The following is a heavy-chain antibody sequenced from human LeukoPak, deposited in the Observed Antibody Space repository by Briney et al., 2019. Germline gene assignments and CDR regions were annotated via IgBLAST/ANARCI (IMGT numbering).Heavy chain of an antibody. J-gene: IGHJ4*02. V-gene: IGHV4-38-2*02. D-gene: IGHD3-3*01. CDR1: GYSISSGYY. CDR2: IYHSGST. Sequence: SETLSLTCTVSGYSISSGYYWGWIRQPPGKGLEWIGSIYHSGSTYYNPSLKSRVTISVDTSKNQFSLKLSSVTAADTAVYYCARGQTYYDFWSGYNVFDYWGQGTLVTVSS. CDR3: ARGQTYYDFWSGYNVFDY.